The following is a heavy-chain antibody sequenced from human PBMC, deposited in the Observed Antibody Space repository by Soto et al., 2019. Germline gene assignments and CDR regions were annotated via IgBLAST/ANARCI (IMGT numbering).Heavy chain of an antibody. Sequence: GASVKVSCKASGGTFSSYAISWVRQAPGQGLEWMGGIIPIFGTANYAQKFQGRVTITADESTSTAYMELSSLRSEDTALYYCAREGGSYPGGYYYYGMDVWGQGTTVTVSS. V-gene: IGHV1-69*13. D-gene: IGHD1-26*01. CDR1: GGTFSSYA. CDR3: AREGGSYPGGYYYYGMDV. CDR2: IIPIFGTA. J-gene: IGHJ6*02.